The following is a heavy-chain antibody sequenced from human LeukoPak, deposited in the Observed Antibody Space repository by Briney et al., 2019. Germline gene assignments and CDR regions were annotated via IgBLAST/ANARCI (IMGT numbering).Heavy chain of an antibody. CDR1: GYSFTTYW. CDR2: IYPDDFDT. V-gene: IGHV5-51*01. J-gene: IGHJ4*02. Sequence: GESLKISCKGSGYSFTTYWIGWVRQMPGKGLEWMGIIYPDDFDTRYSPSFQGQVTISADKSISTAYLQWSSLKASDSAMYYCARHADSGGLLFSSHYWGQGTLVTVSS. D-gene: IGHD2-21*01. CDR3: ARHADSGGLLFSSHY.